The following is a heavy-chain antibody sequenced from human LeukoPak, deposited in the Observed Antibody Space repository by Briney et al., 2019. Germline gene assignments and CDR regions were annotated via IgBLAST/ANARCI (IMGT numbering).Heavy chain of an antibody. Sequence: VQPGRSLRLSCAASGFTFSSYGMHWVRQAPGKGLEWVAVISYDGSNKYYADSVKGRFTISRDNSKNTLYLQMSSLRGEDTAVYYCANGRGEHWLAPDSWGQGTLVTVSS. CDR1: GFTFSSYG. CDR3: ANGRGEHWLAPDS. V-gene: IGHV3-30*18. J-gene: IGHJ4*02. CDR2: ISYDGSNK. D-gene: IGHD6-19*01.